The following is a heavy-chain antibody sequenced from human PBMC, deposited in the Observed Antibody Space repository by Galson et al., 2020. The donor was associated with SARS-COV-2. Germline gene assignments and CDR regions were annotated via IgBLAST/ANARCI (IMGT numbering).Heavy chain of an antibody. CDR2: INHSGST. J-gene: IGHJ5*02. V-gene: IGHV4-34*01. CDR1: GGSFSGYY. CDR3: ARVDYYGSVSPP. D-gene: IGHD3-10*01. Sequence: SETLSLTCAVYGGSFSGYYWSWIRQPPGKGLEWIGEINHSGSTSYNPSLESRVTISVDTSKNQFSLKLRSVTAADTAVYYCARVDYYGSVSPPWGQGTLVTVSS.